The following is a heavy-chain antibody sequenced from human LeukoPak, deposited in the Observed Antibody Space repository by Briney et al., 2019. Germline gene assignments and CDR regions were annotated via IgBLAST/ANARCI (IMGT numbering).Heavy chain of an antibody. D-gene: IGHD3-16*01. V-gene: IGHV4-59*01. CDR3: ARAVSPPYYYMDV. J-gene: IGHJ6*03. CDR1: GVSISRYS. Sequence: PSETLSLTCAVSGVSISRYSWSWIRRPPGKGLEGSGYIYNDGATNYNPSLKSRVTISLATSKNQFSLKLDSVAAAATSLYYCARAVSPPYYYMDVWGTGTTVTVSS. CDR2: IYNDGAT.